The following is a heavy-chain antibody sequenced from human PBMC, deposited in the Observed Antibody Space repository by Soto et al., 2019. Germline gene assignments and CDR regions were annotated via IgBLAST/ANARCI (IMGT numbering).Heavy chain of an antibody. J-gene: IGHJ5*02. CDR2: LSGYNGDT. V-gene: IGHV1-18*03. CDR1: GYSLRNYA. D-gene: IGHD2-15*01. CDR3: ARVDSPSATRGWFDA. Sequence: QVQLVQSGPEVKKPGASVRVSCKASGYSLRNYAFAWVRQAPGQGLEWMAWLSGYNGDTQYAPKSQXRXSLXTDTSTSTAYMDLRTLRSDDMAVYYCARVDSPSATRGWFDARGQGTLVTVSS.